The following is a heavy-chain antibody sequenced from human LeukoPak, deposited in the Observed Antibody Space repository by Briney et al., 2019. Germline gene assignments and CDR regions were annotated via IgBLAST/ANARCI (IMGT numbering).Heavy chain of an antibody. CDR1: GFTFSNYD. D-gene: IGHD2-2*01. J-gene: IGHJ4*02. Sequence: PGGSLRLSCAAAGFTFSNYDMHWVRQAPGKGLEWVSGISGSGGSTYYADSVKGRFTISRDNSKNTLYLQMKSLRAEDTAVYYCARTLPDIVVVPDALFDYWGQGTLVTVSS. CDR3: ARTLPDIVVVPDALFDY. V-gene: IGHV3-23*01. CDR2: ISGSGGST.